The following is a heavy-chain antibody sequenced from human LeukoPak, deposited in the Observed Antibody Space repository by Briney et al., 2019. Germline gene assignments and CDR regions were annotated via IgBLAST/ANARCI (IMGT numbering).Heavy chain of an antibody. CDR2: IIPIFGTA. CDR1: GGTFSSYA. Sequence: ASVKVSCKASGGTFSSYAISWVRQAPGQGLEWMGGIIPIFGTANYAQKFQGRVTITADESTSTAYMELSSLRAEDTAVYYCAKASGWYGGHFDYWGQGTLVTVSS. J-gene: IGHJ4*02. CDR3: AKASGWYGGHFDY. V-gene: IGHV1-69*13. D-gene: IGHD6-19*01.